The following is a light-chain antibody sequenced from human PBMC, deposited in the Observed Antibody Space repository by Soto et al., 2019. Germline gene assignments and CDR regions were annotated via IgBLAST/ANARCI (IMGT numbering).Light chain of an antibody. V-gene: IGKV3-20*01. CDR3: QQYGSSSWT. CDR1: QSISSSY. Sequence: EIVLTQSPGTLSLSPGKRATLSCRASQSISSSYLAWYQQRPGQAPRLLIYGASSRATGIPDRFSGSGSGTEFNLTISRLEPEDVAVYYCQQYGSSSWTFGQGTKVE. CDR2: GAS. J-gene: IGKJ1*01.